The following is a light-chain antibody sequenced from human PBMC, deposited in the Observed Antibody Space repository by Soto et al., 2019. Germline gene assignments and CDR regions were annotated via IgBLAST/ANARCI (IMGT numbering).Light chain of an antibody. CDR1: QDISSW. V-gene: IGKV1D-16*01. CDR2: AAS. J-gene: IGKJ4*01. Sequence: EIRMNHSLASVYVSQGGRVPXSCGASQDISSWLAWYQQKPEKAPKSLIYAASIWKSGVPSRFSGSGSETVFTLTISSLQPEDFATYYCQQYNNWPLTFGGGTKLDIK. CDR3: QQYNNWPLT.